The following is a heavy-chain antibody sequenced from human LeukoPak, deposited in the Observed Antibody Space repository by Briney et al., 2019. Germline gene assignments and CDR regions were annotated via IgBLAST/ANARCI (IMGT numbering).Heavy chain of an antibody. D-gene: IGHD3-9*01. CDR1: GFTFSSYS. J-gene: IGHJ4*02. CDR2: ISSSSSYI. V-gene: IGHV3-21*01. CDR3: ARGLRYFDWLFPTFDY. Sequence: GGSLRLSCAASGFTFSSYSMNWVRQAPGKGLEWVSSISSSSSYIYYADSVKGRFTISRDNAKNSLYLQMNSLRAEDTAVYYCARGLRYFDWLFPTFDYWGQGTLVTVSS.